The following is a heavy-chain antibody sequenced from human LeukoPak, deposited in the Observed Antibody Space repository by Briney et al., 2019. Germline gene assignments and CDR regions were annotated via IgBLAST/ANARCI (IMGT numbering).Heavy chain of an antibody. Sequence: GGSLRLSCAASGFTFSDHHMDWVRQAPGKGLEWVGRIRDKADSYTTEYAASVKGRFTISRDDSKNSLPLQVNSLKTEDAAVYYCAAVRGVMGYWGQGTLVTVSS. CDR1: GFTFSDHH. CDR3: AAVRGVMGY. J-gene: IGHJ4*02. V-gene: IGHV3-72*01. D-gene: IGHD3-10*02. CDR2: IRDKADSYTT.